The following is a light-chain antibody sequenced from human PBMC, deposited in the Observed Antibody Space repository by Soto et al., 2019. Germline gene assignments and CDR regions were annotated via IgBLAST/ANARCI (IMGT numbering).Light chain of an antibody. J-gene: IGLJ2*01. Sequence: QSALTQPASVSGSPGQSITISCTGTSSDVGGYNFVSWYQQHPGKVPKLMIYDVSNRPSGVSDRFTGSKSGNTASLIISGLQAEDEADYYCSSYTTSSTVVIGGGTKLNVL. V-gene: IGLV2-14*01. CDR2: DVS. CDR3: SSYTTSSTVV. CDR1: SSDVGGYNF.